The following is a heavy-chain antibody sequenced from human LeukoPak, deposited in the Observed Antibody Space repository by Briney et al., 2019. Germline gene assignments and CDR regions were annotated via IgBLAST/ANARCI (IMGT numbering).Heavy chain of an antibody. V-gene: IGHV3-7*01. CDR3: ARGITMVRGVIAPVDY. CDR2: IKQDGSEK. CDR1: GFTFSSYW. D-gene: IGHD3-10*01. J-gene: IGHJ4*02. Sequence: PGGSLRLSCAASGFTFSSYWMSWVRQAPGKGLEWVANIKQDGSEKYYVDSVKGRFTISRDNSKNTLYLQMGSLRAEDMAVYYCARGITMVRGVIAPVDYWGQGTLVTVSS.